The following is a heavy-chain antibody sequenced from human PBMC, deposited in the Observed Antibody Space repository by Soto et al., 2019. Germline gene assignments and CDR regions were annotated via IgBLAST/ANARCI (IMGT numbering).Heavy chain of an antibody. D-gene: IGHD6-19*01. V-gene: IGHV5-51*01. J-gene: IGHJ4*02. CDR2: VYPDDSDA. Sequence: GESLKISCQASGYTFTNYWIGWVRQRPGTGLEWMGNVYPDDSDARYSPSFQGQVTMSVDKSINTAYLQWSRLKASDTAVYYCARDFGGTGWSGHYFDNWGKGDLVTVSS. CDR3: ARDFGGTGWSGHYFDN. CDR1: GYTFTNYW.